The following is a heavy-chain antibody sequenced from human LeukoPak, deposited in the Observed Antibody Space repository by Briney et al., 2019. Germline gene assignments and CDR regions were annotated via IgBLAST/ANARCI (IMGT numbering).Heavy chain of an antibody. V-gene: IGHV4-39*01. CDR1: SGSIGSSSNY. CDR2: VYYSGST. D-gene: IGHD2-8*01. J-gene: IGHJ5*02. CDR3: ARASFNVVFGNWFDP. Sequence: SETLSLTCTVSSGSIGSSSNYWGWIRQAPGKGLEWIGNVYYSGSTFYNPSLKSRVTISVDTSKNLFSLKLRSVTAADTAIYYCARASFNVVFGNWFDPWGQGTLVTVSS.